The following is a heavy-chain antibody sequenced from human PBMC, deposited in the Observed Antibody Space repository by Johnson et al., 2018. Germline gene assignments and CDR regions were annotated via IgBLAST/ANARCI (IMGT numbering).Heavy chain of an antibody. Sequence: CAVSGFTFSSYWMHWVRQVPGKGLVWVSRINGDGSSTRYADSVKGRFTISRDNAKSMVYLELHSLRPEDTALYYCARGVPVTRSFDWLLRFDYWGHGTLVAGSS. CDR1: GFTFSSYW. V-gene: IGHV3-74*01. J-gene: IGHJ4*01. CDR2: INGDGSST. D-gene: IGHD3-9*01. CDR3: ARGVPVTRSFDWLLRFDY.